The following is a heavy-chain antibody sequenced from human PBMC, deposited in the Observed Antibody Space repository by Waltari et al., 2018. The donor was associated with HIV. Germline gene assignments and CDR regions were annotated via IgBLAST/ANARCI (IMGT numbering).Heavy chain of an antibody. CDR2: KKQEGSEK. CDR1: GFTFSSYW. CDR3: ARVIVSRMVATGSFDY. V-gene: IGHV3-7*01. J-gene: IGHJ4*02. Sequence: EVQLVESGGGLVQPGGSLRLSCAASGFTFSSYWMSWVGQAPGKGRGGVANKKQEGSEKYYVDSVKGRFTISRDNAKNSLYLQMNSLRAEDTAVYYCARVIVSRMVATGSFDYWGQGTLVTVSS. D-gene: IGHD5-12*01.